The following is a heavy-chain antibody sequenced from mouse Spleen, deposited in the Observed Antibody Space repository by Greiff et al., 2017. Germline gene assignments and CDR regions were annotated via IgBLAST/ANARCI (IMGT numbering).Heavy chain of an antibody. CDR2: IDPANGNT. CDR3: ASPLFITTVVIDY. Sequence: EVKLQQSGAELVKPGASVKLSCTASGFNIKDTYMHWVKQRPEQGLEWIGRIDPANGNTKYDPKFQGKATITADTSSNTAYLQLSSLTSEDTAVYYCASPLFITTVVIDYWGQGTTLTVSS. J-gene: IGHJ2*01. V-gene: IGHV14-3*02. D-gene: IGHD1-1*01. CDR1: GFNIKDTY.